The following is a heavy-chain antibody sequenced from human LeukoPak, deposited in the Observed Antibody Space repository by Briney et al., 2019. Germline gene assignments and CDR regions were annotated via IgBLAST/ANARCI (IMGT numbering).Heavy chain of an antibody. D-gene: IGHD4-17*01. CDR1: GFTFNNYA. J-gene: IGHJ6*02. CDR3: ARGGYDYGDLPLYYGMDV. CDR2: ISYDGSNK. V-gene: IGHV3-30-3*01. Sequence: PGGSLRLFCAASGFTFNNYAMHWVRQAPGKGLEWVAIISYDGSNKYYADSVKGRITISRDNSKNTLSLQMNSLRAEDTAVYYCARGGYDYGDLPLYYGMDVWGQGTTVTVSS.